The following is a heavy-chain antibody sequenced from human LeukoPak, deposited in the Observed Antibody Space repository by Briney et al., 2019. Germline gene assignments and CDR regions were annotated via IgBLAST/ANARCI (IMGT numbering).Heavy chain of an antibody. CDR1: GFTLSSYS. Sequence: PGGSLRLSCAASGFTLSSYSMNWVRQAPGKGLEWVSSISSSSSYIYYADSVKGRFTISRDNAKNSLYLQMNSLRAEDTAVYYCARGYSSGWYYFDNWGQGTLVTVSS. CDR3: ARGYSSGWYYFDN. V-gene: IGHV3-21*01. J-gene: IGHJ4*02. D-gene: IGHD6-19*01. CDR2: ISSSSSYI.